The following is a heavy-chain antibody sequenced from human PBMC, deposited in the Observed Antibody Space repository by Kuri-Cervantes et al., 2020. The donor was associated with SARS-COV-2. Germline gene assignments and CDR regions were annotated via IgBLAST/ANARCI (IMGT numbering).Heavy chain of an antibody. CDR2: ISYDGSNK. Sequence: GESLKISCAASGFTFSSYAMHWVRQAPGKGLEWVAVISYDGSNKYYADPVKGRFTISRDNSKNTLYLQMNSLRAEDTAVYYCARERSYYDFWSGYSDNWFDPWGQGTLVTVSS. D-gene: IGHD3-3*01. CDR3: ARERSYYDFWSGYSDNWFDP. V-gene: IGHV3-30-3*01. J-gene: IGHJ5*02. CDR1: GFTFSSYA.